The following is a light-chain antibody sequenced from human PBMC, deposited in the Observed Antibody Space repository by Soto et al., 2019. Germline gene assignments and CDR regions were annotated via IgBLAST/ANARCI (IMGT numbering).Light chain of an antibody. V-gene: IGKV3-20*01. Sequence: EMVLAQSPGTLSLSPGERATLSSRASRRVANNYLAWYQQKPGQAPRFLIYGASNRATGIPDRFSGSGSGTDFTLTITRLEPEDFAVYYCQQYGSSPFTFGQGTKLEIK. CDR2: GAS. CDR3: QQYGSSPFT. J-gene: IGKJ2*01. CDR1: RRVANNY.